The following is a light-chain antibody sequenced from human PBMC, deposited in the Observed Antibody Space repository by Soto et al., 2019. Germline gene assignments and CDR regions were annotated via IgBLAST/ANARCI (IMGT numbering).Light chain of an antibody. CDR2: GNN. Sequence: QSVLTQPPSVSGAPGQRVTISCTGSSANIGAAYNVDWYQQLPGTAPKLLIYGNNNRPSGVPARLSGPKSGTSASLAIAGLQAEDEGDYYCQSYDSSLSGYVFGTGTKVTVL. CDR1: SANIGAAYN. J-gene: IGLJ1*01. CDR3: QSYDSSLSGYV. V-gene: IGLV1-40*01.